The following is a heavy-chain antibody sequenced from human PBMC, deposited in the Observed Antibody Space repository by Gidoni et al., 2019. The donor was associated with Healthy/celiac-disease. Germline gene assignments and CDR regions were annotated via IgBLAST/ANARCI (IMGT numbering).Heavy chain of an antibody. D-gene: IGHD5-18*01. J-gene: IGHJ4*02. CDR2: ISSSSSYI. Sequence: EVQLVESGGGLVKPGGSLRLSCAASGFTFSSYSMNWVRQAPGKGLEWVSSISSSSSYIYYADSVKGRFTISRDNAKNSLYLQMNSLRAEDTAVYYCAIPRVRSIQLWEGWGQGTLVTVSS. V-gene: IGHV3-21*01. CDR3: AIPRVRSIQLWEG. CDR1: GFTFSSYS.